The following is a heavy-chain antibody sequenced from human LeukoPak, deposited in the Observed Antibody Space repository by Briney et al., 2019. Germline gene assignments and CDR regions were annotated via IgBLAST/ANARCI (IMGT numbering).Heavy chain of an antibody. CDR3: TRESGAFSPFGF. CDR1: GGSITTTNW. V-gene: IGHV4-4*02. D-gene: IGHD1-26*01. J-gene: IGHJ4*02. Sequence: SETLSLTCAVSGGSITTTNWWSWVRQPPGKGLEWIGEVHLNGATNYNPSLESRFSVSIDKSNNHLSLEVTSVTAADTAMYYCTRESGAFSPFGFWGQGTLVTVSS. CDR2: VHLNGAT.